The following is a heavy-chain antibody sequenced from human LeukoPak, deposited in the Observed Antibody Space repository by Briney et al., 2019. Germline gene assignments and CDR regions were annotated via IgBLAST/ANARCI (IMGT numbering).Heavy chain of an antibody. D-gene: IGHD5-18*01. Sequence: SETLSLTCTVSGGSISSSSYYWGWIRRPPGKGLEWIGSIYYSGSTYYNPSLKSRVTTSVDTSKNQFSLKLSSVTAADTAVYYCARDVRYSARVYYYMDVWGKGTTVTVSS. J-gene: IGHJ6*03. V-gene: IGHV4-39*07. CDR2: IYYSGST. CDR1: GGSISSSSYY. CDR3: ARDVRYSARVYYYMDV.